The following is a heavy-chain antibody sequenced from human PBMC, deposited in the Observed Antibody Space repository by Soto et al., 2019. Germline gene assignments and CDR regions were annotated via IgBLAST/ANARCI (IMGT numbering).Heavy chain of an antibody. J-gene: IGHJ4*02. D-gene: IGHD3-22*01. CDR3: ARAREDYYDSSDYEPVDY. CDR2: VSPSTGYT. V-gene: IGHV3-11*06. CDR1: GFTFSDYY. Sequence: LRLSCAASGFTFSDYYMSWIRQAPGKGLEWVSYVSPSTGYTNYADTVKSRFTISRDNAKNSLYLQMNSLRAEDTAVYYCARAREDYYDSSDYEPVDYWGQGTLVTVSS.